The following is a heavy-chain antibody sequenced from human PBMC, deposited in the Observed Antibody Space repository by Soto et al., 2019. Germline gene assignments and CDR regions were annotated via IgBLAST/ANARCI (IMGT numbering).Heavy chain of an antibody. Sequence: QVQLVESGGGLVKPGGSLRLSCAASGFTFSDYYMSWIRQAPGKGLEWVSYISSSGSTIDYADSVKGRFTISRYNAKNSPYLQMTSLRAEDTAVHYCARTRIVLVPAANDYWGQGTLVTVSS. J-gene: IGHJ4*02. D-gene: IGHD2-2*01. CDR2: ISSSGSTI. V-gene: IGHV3-11*01. CDR3: ARTRIVLVPAANDY. CDR1: GFTFSDYY.